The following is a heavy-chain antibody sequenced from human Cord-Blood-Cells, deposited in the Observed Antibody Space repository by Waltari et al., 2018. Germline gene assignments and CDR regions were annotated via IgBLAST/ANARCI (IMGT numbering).Heavy chain of an antibody. CDR2: INPKSGVT. CDR3: ARDSSGWYWFDP. D-gene: IGHD6-19*01. V-gene: IGHV1-2*02. Sequence: QVQLVQSGAEVKKPGASLKVSCKASGYTFTGNYTSWVRQAPGQGLEWGGWINPKSGVTSHAQKFQGRVTMTRDTATSTSYMELSRLRSDDTAVYYCARDSSGWYWFDPWGQGTLVTVSS. CDR1: GYTFTGNY. J-gene: IGHJ5*02.